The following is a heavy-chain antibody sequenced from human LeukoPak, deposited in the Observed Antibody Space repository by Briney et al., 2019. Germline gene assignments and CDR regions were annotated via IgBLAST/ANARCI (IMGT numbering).Heavy chain of an antibody. CDR2: IYYSGST. CDR3: AAGSESYDSRGYSYYFDY. J-gene: IGHJ4*02. Sequence: NPSETLSLTCTVSGGSISIYYWTWIRQPPGKGLEWIGYIYYSGSTNYNPSLKSRVTISVDTSKNQFSLKLSSVTAADTAVYYCAAGSESYDSRGYSYYFDYWGQGTLVTVSS. CDR1: GGSISIYY. V-gene: IGHV4-59*01. D-gene: IGHD3-22*01.